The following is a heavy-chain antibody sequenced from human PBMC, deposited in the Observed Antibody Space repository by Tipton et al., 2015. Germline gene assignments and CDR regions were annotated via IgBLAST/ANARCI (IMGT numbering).Heavy chain of an antibody. CDR1: SDSISKYY. Sequence: LRLSCSVSSDSISKYYWSWVRQPPGKELEWIGYIQYSGSTNYNPSLKSRVTISVDKSKNQSSLKLTSVTAADTAVYYCARQGKYRALSHFDYWGQGKLVTVSS. CDR2: IQYSGST. CDR3: ARQGKYRALSHFDY. V-gene: IGHV4-59*08. D-gene: IGHD2-2*02. J-gene: IGHJ4*02.